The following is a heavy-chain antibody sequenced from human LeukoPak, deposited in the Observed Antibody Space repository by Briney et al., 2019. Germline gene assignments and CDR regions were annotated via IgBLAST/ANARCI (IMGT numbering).Heavy chain of an antibody. CDR1: GDSITTSYY. CDR2: IYHSGTT. V-gene: IGHV4-38-2*02. CDR3: ARHPPGSRYAFDI. J-gene: IGHJ3*02. Sequence: SETLSLTCSVSGDSITTSYYWTWIRQPPGKGLEWIGSIYHSGTTYYNPSLKSRVTIFVDMSKNQFSLRLNSVTAADTAVYHCARHPPGSRYAFDIWGKGTMVTVSS.